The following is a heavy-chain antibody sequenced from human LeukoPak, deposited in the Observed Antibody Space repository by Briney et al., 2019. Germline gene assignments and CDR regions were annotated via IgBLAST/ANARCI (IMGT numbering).Heavy chain of an antibody. CDR3: AADQSSGWYNDAFDI. V-gene: IGHV1-58*02. Sequence: SVKVSFKASGFTFIRTARQGVRQARGQPLDCIGWIALDSDNTNYAKNFQERVTITRDVSTSTAYMELSRLRSEDTAMYYCAADQSSGWYNDAFDIWGQGTMVTVSS. D-gene: IGHD6-19*01. CDR1: GFTFIRTA. CDR2: IALDSDNT. J-gene: IGHJ3*02.